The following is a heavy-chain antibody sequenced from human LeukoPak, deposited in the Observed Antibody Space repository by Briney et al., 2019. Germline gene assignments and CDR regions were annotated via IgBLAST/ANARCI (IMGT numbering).Heavy chain of an antibody. D-gene: IGHD3-10*01. J-gene: IGHJ6*03. CDR2: IKQDGSEK. CDR1: GSTLISYW. CDR3: ARGLYYGSGSYYNAYYYYYMDV. V-gene: IGHV3-7*01. Sequence: GGSLRLSCAASGSTLISYWMTWVRQAPGKGLEWVANIKQDGSEKYYVDSVKGRFTISRDNAKNSLYLQMNSLRAEDTAVYYCARGLYYGSGSYYNAYYYYYMDVWGKGTTVTISS.